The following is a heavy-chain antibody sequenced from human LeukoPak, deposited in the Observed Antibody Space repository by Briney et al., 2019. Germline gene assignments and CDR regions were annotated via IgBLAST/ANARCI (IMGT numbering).Heavy chain of an antibody. V-gene: IGHV1-69*05. CDR2: IIPIFGTA. Sequence: SVKVYCKASGGTFSSYAISWVRQAPGQGLEWMGGIIPIFGTANYAQKFQGRVTITTDESTSTAYMELSSLRSEDTAVYYCARGGDYYDSSGYPEGWNYWGQGTLVTVSS. CDR3: ARGGDYYDSSGYPEGWNY. D-gene: IGHD3-22*01. CDR1: GGTFSSYA. J-gene: IGHJ4*02.